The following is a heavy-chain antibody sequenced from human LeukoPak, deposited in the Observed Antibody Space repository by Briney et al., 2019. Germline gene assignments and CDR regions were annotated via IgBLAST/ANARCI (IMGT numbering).Heavy chain of an antibody. CDR2: IKQDGSEK. Sequence: QPGGSLRLSCVDSGFTFSRYWMSWVRQAPGKGLEWVANIKQDGSEKYYVDSVKGRFTISRDNAKNSLYLQMNSLRAEDTAVYYCARGLAYYDFGYFDYWGQGTLVTVSS. D-gene: IGHD3-3*01. CDR3: ARGLAYYDFGYFDY. CDR1: GFTFSRYW. V-gene: IGHV3-7*01. J-gene: IGHJ4*02.